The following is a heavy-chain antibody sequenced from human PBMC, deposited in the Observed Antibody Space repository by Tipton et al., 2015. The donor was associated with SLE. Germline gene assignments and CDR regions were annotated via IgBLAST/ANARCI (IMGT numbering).Heavy chain of an antibody. V-gene: IGHV4-34*09. Sequence: TLSLTCAVYGGSFSGYSWSWIRQPPGKGLEWIGQTNPSGNTNYNPSLKSRVTISVDTSKNQFSLKLSSVTAADTAVYYCARDTAHYGSGDGAFDIWGQGTMVTVSS. D-gene: IGHD3-10*01. CDR1: GGSFSGYS. J-gene: IGHJ3*02. CDR2: TNPSGNT. CDR3: ARDTAHYGSGDGAFDI.